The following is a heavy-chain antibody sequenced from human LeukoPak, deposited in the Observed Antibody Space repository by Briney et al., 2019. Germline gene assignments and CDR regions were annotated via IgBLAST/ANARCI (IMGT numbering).Heavy chain of an antibody. CDR2: ISAYNGNT. CDR3: ARNYMYYFDY. CDR1: GYTFTNYD. V-gene: IGHV1-18*01. J-gene: IGHJ4*02. D-gene: IGHD1-7*01. Sequence: GAAVKVSCKASGYTFTNYDINWVRQATGQGLEWMGWISAYNGNTNYAQKLQGRVNMTTDTSTSTAYMELRSLRSDDTAVYYCARNYMYYFDYWGQGTLVTVSS.